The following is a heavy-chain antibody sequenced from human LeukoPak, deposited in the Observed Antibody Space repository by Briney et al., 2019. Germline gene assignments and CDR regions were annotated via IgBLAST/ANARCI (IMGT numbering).Heavy chain of an antibody. CDR3: ARTYCGGDCYINDAFDI. J-gene: IGHJ3*02. Sequence: ASVKVSCKASGYTFTGYYIHWVRQAPGQGLEWMGWINPNSGGTNNAQKFQGRVAMTRDTSISTAYMELSRLRSDDTAVYYCARTYCGGDCYINDAFDIWGQGTMVTVSS. V-gene: IGHV1-2*02. CDR2: INPNSGGT. CDR1: GYTFTGYY. D-gene: IGHD2-21*01.